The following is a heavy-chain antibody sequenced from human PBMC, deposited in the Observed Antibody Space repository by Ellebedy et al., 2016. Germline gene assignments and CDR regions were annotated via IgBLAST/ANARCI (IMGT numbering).Heavy chain of an antibody. V-gene: IGHV4-59*02. Sequence: GSLRLSCNVSGGSVSSDYWNWIRRPPGKGLEWIGYVFHTGTTNYNPSLKSRVTMSVDTFKSQFSLRLTSVTAADTAVYYCAKWNGGWYAFEVWGQGTMVTVSS. D-gene: IGHD6-19*01. CDR3: AKWNGGWYAFEV. J-gene: IGHJ3*01. CDR1: GGSVSSDY. CDR2: VFHTGTT.